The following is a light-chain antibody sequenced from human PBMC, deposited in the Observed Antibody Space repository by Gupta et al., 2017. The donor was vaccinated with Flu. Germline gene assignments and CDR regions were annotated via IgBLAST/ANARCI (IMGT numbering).Light chain of an antibody. V-gene: IGLV2-14*04. CDR1: SSDVGGYTY. CDR2: DVS. Sequence: SSDVGGYTYDSWHPQHRRKAPKLINFDVSNRHAGGSTRVSASMSSNTASLTISAIQAEDEAAYYYCSATNTNTLVVFGGGTKLTVL. J-gene: IGLJ2*01. CDR3: CSATNTNTLVV.